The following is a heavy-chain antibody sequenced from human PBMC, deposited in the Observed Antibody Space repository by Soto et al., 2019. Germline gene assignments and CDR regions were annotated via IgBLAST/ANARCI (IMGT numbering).Heavy chain of an antibody. V-gene: IGHV3-64*01. Sequence: GGSLRLSCAASGFTLSGYAMDWVRQAPGKGLEYVSGISSNGVGTYYANSVQGRFTISRDNSKNTVYLQMGSLRPEDMAVYYCARRARQHLYYMAVRGKGTTVTVSS. J-gene: IGHJ6*03. CDR3: ARRARQHLYYMAV. CDR1: GFTLSGYA. CDR2: ISSNGVGT. D-gene: IGHD6-6*01.